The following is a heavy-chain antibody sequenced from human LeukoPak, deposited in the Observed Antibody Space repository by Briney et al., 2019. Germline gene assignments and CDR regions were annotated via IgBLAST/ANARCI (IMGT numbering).Heavy chain of an antibody. V-gene: IGHV3-53*01. CDR3: ASPGRFGELYLEY. Sequence: PGGSLRLSCAASGFTVSSNYMSWVRQAPGKGLEWVSVIYSGGSTYYADSVKGRFTISRDNSKNTLYLQMNSLRAEDTAVYYCASPGRFGELYLEYWGQGTLVTVSS. J-gene: IGHJ4*02. D-gene: IGHD3-10*01. CDR2: IYSGGST. CDR1: GFTVSSNY.